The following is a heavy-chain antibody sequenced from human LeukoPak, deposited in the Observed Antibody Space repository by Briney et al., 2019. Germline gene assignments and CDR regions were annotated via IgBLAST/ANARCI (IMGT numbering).Heavy chain of an antibody. Sequence: SEILSLTCTVSGGSISSYYWSWIRQPAGKGLEWIGRIYTSGSTNYNRSLKSRVTISVDTSKNQFSLKLSSVTAADTAVYYCARAEYYDSSGYHNWGQGTLVTVSS. CDR3: ARAEYYDSSGYHN. D-gene: IGHD3-22*01. J-gene: IGHJ4*02. CDR2: IYTSGST. CDR1: GGSISSYY. V-gene: IGHV4-4*07.